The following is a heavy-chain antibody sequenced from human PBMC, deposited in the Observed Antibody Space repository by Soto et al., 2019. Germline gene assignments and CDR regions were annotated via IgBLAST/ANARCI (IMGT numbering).Heavy chain of an antibody. CDR3: ARGSQGLLGYYYYGMDV. V-gene: IGHV1-69*13. CDR2: IIPIFGTA. D-gene: IGHD3-22*01. CDR1: GGTFSSYA. J-gene: IGHJ6*02. Sequence: SVKVSCKASGGTFSSYAISWVRQAPGQGLEWMGGIIPIFGTANYVQKFQGRVTITADESTGTAYMELSSLRSEDTAVYYCARGSQGLLGYYYYGMDVWGQGTTVTVSS.